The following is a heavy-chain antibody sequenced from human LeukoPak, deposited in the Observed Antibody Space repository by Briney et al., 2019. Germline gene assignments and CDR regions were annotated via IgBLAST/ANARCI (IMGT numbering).Heavy chain of an antibody. J-gene: IGHJ5*02. CDR3: ARHSGGTYYVNFDP. D-gene: IGHD1-26*01. Sequence: SETLSLTCAVYGGSFSGYYWSWIRQPPGKGLERIGEINHSGSTNYNPSLKSRVTISVDTSKNQFSLKLSSVTAADTAVYYCARHSGGTYYVNFDPWGQGTLVTVSS. V-gene: IGHV4-34*01. CDR1: GGSFSGYY. CDR2: INHSGST.